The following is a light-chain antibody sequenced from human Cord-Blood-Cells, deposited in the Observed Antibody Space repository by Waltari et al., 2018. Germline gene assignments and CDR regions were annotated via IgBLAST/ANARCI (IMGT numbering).Light chain of an antibody. CDR1: GSGVVGYET. V-gene: IGLV2-8*01. CDR2: EVS. Sequence: QSALPQPPSASGPPGQSVTISCTGTGSGVVGYETVTWYQQHPGQAPKLMSYEVSTRPSGLPDRFSGSKSGNTASLTVSGLQAEDEADYYSSSYAGRNDCVFGTGPKVNVL. CDR3: SSYAGRNDCV. J-gene: IGLJ1*01.